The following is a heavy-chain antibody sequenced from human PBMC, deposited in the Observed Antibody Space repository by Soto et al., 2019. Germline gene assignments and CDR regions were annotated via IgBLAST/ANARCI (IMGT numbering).Heavy chain of an antibody. CDR1: GGSISSYY. Sequence: SETLSLTCTVSGGSISSYYWSWIRQPPGKGLEWIGYIYYSGSTNYNPSPKSRVTISVDTSKNQFSLKLSSVTAADTAVYYCARGPLIAARRGGGMDVWGQGTTVTVSS. V-gene: IGHV4-59*01. CDR3: ARGPLIAARRGGGMDV. J-gene: IGHJ6*02. D-gene: IGHD6-6*01. CDR2: IYYSGST.